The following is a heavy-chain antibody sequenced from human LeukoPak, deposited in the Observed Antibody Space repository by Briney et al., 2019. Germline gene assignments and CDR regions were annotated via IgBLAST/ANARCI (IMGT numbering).Heavy chain of an antibody. CDR3: AKGRYSGSYYGYDAFDI. CDR2: ISYDGSNK. Sequence: GGSLRLSCAASGFTFSSYGMHWGCQAPGKGLEWVGLISYDGSNKYYADSVKGRFTISRDNSKNTLYLQMNSLRAEDTAVYYCAKGRYSGSYYGYDAFDIWGQGTMVTVSS. J-gene: IGHJ3*02. V-gene: IGHV3-30*18. CDR1: GFTFSSYG. D-gene: IGHD1-26*01.